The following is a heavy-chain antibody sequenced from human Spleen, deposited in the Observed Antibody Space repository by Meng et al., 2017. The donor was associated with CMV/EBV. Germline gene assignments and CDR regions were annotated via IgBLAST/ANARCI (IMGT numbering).Heavy chain of an antibody. CDR1: GGSSSGYY. J-gene: IGHJ3*02. Sequence: SETLSLTCAVYGGSSSGYYWTWIRQPPGKGLEWIGEINHSGSTKYSPSLKSRVTISVDTSKSQFSLKLSSVTAADTAVYYCARAGITMVRGVVSIAFDIWGQGTMVTVSS. CDR3: ARAGITMVRGVVSIAFDI. D-gene: IGHD3-10*01. V-gene: IGHV4-34*01. CDR2: INHSGST.